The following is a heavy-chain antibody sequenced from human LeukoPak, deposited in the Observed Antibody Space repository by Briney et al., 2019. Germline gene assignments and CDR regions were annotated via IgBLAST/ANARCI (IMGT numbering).Heavy chain of an antibody. CDR1: GYTFTSYG. J-gene: IGHJ5*02. CDR3: ASNGYRSSTSCYEEGWFDP. Sequence: ASVKVSCKASGYTFTSYGISWVRQAPGQGLEWMGWISAYNGNTNYAQKLQGRVTMTTDTSTSTAYMELRSLRSDDTAVYYCASNGYRSSTSCYEEGWFDPWGQGTLVTVSS. D-gene: IGHD2-2*01. V-gene: IGHV1-18*01. CDR2: ISAYNGNT.